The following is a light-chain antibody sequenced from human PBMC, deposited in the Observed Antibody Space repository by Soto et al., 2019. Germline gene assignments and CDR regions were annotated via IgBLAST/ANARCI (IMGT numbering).Light chain of an antibody. Sequence: DIVMTQSPDSLAVSLGERATINCRSSRSILYSSNNKNYLAWYQQKPGQPPELLIYWASTRESGVPDRFSGSGSGTDFTLTISSLQAEDVAVYYCQQYYSAPFTFGPGTKVDIK. CDR1: RSILYSSNNKNY. J-gene: IGKJ3*01. V-gene: IGKV4-1*01. CDR2: WAS. CDR3: QQYYSAPFT.